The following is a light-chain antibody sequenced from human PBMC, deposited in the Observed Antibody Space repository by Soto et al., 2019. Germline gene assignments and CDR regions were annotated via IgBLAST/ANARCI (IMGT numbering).Light chain of an antibody. V-gene: IGKV3-20*01. CDR3: HQYGSSPPT. Sequence: EIVLTQSPATLSLSPGERATLSCRASQTITRYYLAWYQQKPGQAPRLLIYGASSGATGIPDRFSGSGSGTDFTLTISGLEPEDFAVYYCHQYGSSPPTFGQGTKLEIK. CDR2: GAS. J-gene: IGKJ2*01. CDR1: QTITRYY.